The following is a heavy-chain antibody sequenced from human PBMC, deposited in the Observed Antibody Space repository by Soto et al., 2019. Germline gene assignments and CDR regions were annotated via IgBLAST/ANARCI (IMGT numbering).Heavy chain of an antibody. J-gene: IGHJ4*02. CDR1: GFTFSLYS. CDR3: ARVSKSSLDY. Sequence: EVQLVESGGGLVKPGGSLRLSCAASGFTFSLYSMNWVRQAPGKGLEWVSSISPSSRYIHYADSVKGRFTISRDNAKNSMYLQMNSLRAEDTAVYYCARVSKSSLDYWGQGTLVTVSS. V-gene: IGHV3-21*01. CDR2: ISPSSRYI.